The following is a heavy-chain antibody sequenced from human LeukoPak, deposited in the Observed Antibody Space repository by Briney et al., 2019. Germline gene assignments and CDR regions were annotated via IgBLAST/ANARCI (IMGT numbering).Heavy chain of an antibody. V-gene: IGHV4-34*01. D-gene: IGHD1-7*01. CDR2: INHSGST. Sequence: PSETLSLTCAVYGGSFSGYYWSWIRRPPGRWLEWIGEINHSGSTNYNPSLKSRVTISVDTSKNQFSLKLSSVTAADTAVYYCASTTGTTHWFDPWGQGTLVTVSS. CDR1: GGSFSGYY. CDR3: ASTTGTTHWFDP. J-gene: IGHJ5*02.